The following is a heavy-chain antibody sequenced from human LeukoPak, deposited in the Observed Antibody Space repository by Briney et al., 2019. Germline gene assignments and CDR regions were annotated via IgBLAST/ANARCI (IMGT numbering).Heavy chain of an antibody. CDR2: IHHSGIT. D-gene: IGHD1-26*01. J-gene: IGHJ5*02. Sequence: SETLSLTCAVSGYSITSGSYRGWIRQPAGKGLEWIGSIHHSGITYYNPSLESRVTISVDTSKNHFSLKVTSVTAADTAVYYCARDIVGPTAGWFDPWGPGTLVTVSS. CDR1: GYSITSGSY. CDR3: ARDIVGPTAGWFDP. V-gene: IGHV4-38-2*02.